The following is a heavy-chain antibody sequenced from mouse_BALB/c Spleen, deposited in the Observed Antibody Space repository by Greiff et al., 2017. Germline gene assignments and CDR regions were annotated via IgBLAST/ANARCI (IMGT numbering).Heavy chain of an antibody. CDR1: GYTFTNYW. CDR3: ARRPAGYDYAWFAY. CDR2: IYPGGGYT. V-gene: IGHV1-63*02. J-gene: IGHJ3*01. D-gene: IGHD2-4*01. Sequence: QVQLQQSGAELVRPGTSVKISCKASGYTFTNYWLGWVKQRPGHGLEWIGDIYPGGGYTNYNEKFKGKATLTADTSSSTAYMQLSSLTSEDSAVYFCARRPAGYDYAWFAYWGQGTLVTVSA.